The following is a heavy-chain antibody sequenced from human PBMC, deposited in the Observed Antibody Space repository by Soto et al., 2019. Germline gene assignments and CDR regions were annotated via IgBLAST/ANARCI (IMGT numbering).Heavy chain of an antibody. CDR2: IIPILGIP. CDR1: GGTFSSYT. CDR3: ARDAADFLSLAPFEI. J-gene: IGHJ3*02. V-gene: IGHV1-69*04. D-gene: IGHD3-3*01. Sequence: SVKFSCKASGGTFSSYTIIWVRQAPGQGIEGMGRIIPILGIPNYAQKFQGRVTITTDKSTDTAYMDLSSLRPEDTALYYCARDAADFLSLAPFEIWGQGTMFTDSS.